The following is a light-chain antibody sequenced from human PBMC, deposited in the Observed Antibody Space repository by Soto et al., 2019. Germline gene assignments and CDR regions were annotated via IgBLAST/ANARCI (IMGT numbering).Light chain of an antibody. J-gene: IGKJ3*01. CDR1: QSVDNNY. CDR3: QSYGGSPLFT. V-gene: IGKV3-20*01. CDR2: AAS. Sequence: EIVLTQSPGTLSLSPGERATLSCRASQSVDNNYLAWYQEKPGQAPRLLIYAASSRATGIPDRFSGSGSGTDFTLTISRLEPEDFAVYYCQSYGGSPLFTFGPGTKVDIK.